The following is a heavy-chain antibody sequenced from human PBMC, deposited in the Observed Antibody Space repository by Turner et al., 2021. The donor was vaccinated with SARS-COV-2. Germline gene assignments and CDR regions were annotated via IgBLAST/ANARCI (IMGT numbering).Heavy chain of an antibody. V-gene: IGHV1-24*01. CDR3: ATDPLGWAGYDY. J-gene: IGHJ4*02. CDR2: FDPEDRET. Sequence: VQLVQPGDEIKNPGASVKVSCKVSGYTLTELFTHWVRQAPGKGLEWMGGFDPEDRETIYAQKFQGRVTMTEDTSTDIAYMELSSLSSDNTAVYYCATDPLGWAGYDYWGQGTLVTVSS. D-gene: IGHD6-25*01. CDR1: GYTLTELF.